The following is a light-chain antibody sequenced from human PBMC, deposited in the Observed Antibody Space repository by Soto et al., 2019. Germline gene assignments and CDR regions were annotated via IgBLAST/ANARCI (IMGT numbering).Light chain of an antibody. V-gene: IGKV1-5*03. CDR2: KAS. CDR3: QQYDSYWT. Sequence: DIQMTQSPSTLSASVGDRVTITCRASQSISTWLAWYQQKPGKAPKLLIYKASSLESGVPSRFSGSGSGTEVNLTINSLQPDDFANYYCQQYDSYWTFGQGTKVEIK. CDR1: QSISTW. J-gene: IGKJ1*01.